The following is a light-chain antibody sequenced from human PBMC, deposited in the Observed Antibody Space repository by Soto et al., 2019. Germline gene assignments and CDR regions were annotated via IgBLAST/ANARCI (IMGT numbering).Light chain of an antibody. CDR2: KAS. V-gene: IGKV1-5*03. CDR1: QSINSW. CDR3: QQYESYPWT. Sequence: DIQMTQSPSTLSASVGDRVTITCRASQSINSWLAWYQQKPGKAPKVLIYKASSLESGVPSRFGGSGSGAEFTLTISSPQPDDFSTYYCQQYESYPWTFGQGTKVEIK. J-gene: IGKJ1*01.